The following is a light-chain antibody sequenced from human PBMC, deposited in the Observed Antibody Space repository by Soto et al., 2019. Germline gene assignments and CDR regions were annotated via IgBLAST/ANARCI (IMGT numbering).Light chain of an antibody. V-gene: IGLV2-14*01. CDR3: SSYTSSRAYV. J-gene: IGLJ1*01. CDR2: EVS. CDR1: SIDVGGYNY. Sequence: QSALTQPASVSGSPGQSITISCTGTSIDVGGYNYVSWYQQQSGKAPKLMIHEVSNRPSGVSNRFSGSKSGNTASLTISGLQAEDEADYYCSSYTSSRAYVIGIGTKAPS.